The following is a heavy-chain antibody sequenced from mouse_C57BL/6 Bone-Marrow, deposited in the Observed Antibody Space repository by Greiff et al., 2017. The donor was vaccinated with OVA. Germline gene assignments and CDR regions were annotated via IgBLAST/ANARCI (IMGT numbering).Heavy chain of an antibody. D-gene: IGHD2-4*01. CDR3: ARLDDYDQFDY. CDR2: ISNGGGST. V-gene: IGHV5-12*01. J-gene: IGHJ2*01. Sequence: EVQGVESGGGLVQPGGSLKLSCAASGFTFSDYYMYWVRQTPEKRLEWVAYISNGGGSTYYPDTVKGRFTISRDNAKNTLYLQMSRLKSEDTAMYYCARLDDYDQFDYWGQGTTLTVSS. CDR1: GFTFSDYY.